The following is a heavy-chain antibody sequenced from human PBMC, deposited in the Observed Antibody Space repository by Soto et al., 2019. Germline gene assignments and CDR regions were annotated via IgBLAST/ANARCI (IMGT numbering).Heavy chain of an antibody. CDR1: GGTFSSYA. J-gene: IGHJ4*02. D-gene: IGHD3-22*01. CDR3: ARSVGYDSSGYYYY. V-gene: IGHV1-69*01. CDR2: IIPIFGTA. Sequence: QVQLVQSGAEVKKHGSSVKVSCKASGGTFSSYAISLVRQAPGQGLEWMGGIIPIFGTANYAQKFQGRVTINADESTRTAYMELSSLRSADTAVYYCARSVGYDSSGYYYYWGQGTLVTGSS.